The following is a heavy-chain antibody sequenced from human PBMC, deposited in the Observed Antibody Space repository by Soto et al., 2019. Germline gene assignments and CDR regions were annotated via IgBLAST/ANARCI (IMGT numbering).Heavy chain of an antibody. D-gene: IGHD6-19*01. CDR2: IYYSGST. CDR3: ARQLAVAGTSIYYYYYGMDV. V-gene: IGHV4-30-4*01. J-gene: IGHJ6*02. CDR1: GGSISSGDYY. Sequence: LSLTCTVSGGSISSGDYYWSWIRQPPGKGLEWIGYIYYSGSTYYNPSLKSRVTISVDTSKNQFSLKLSSVTAADTAVYYCARQLAVAGTSIYYYYYGMDVWGQGTTVTVSS.